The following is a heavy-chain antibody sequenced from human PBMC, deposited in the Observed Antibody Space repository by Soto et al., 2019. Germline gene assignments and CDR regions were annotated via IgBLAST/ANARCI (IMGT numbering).Heavy chain of an antibody. Sequence: SETLSLTCAVSGGSISSGGYSWSWIRQPPGKGLEWIGYIYHSGSTYYNPSLKSRVTISVDRSKNQFSLKLSSVTAADTAVYYCDRVPDRWGQGTLVTVSS. CDR1: GGSISSGGYS. V-gene: IGHV4-30-2*01. CDR3: DRVPDR. D-gene: IGHD2-2*01. CDR2: IYHSGST. J-gene: IGHJ5*02.